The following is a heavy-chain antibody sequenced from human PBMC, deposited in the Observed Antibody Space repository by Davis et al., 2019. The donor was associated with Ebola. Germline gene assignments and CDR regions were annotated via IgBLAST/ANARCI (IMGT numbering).Heavy chain of an antibody. D-gene: IGHD3-10*01. CDR3: ARGVQGDIRRGMDV. CDR2: MNPNNGIA. V-gene: IGHV1-8*01. J-gene: IGHJ6*02. CDR1: GGTFTSYA. Sequence: ASVKVSCKASGGTFTSYAISWVRQVPGQGLEWVGWMNPNNGIAGYAQNFRGRVTMTRDTSISTAYMELSSLRSDDTAVYYCARGVQGDIRRGMDVWGQGTTVTVSS.